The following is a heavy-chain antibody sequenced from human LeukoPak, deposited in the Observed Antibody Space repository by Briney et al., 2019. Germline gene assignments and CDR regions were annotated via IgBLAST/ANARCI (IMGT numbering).Heavy chain of an antibody. CDR2: ISDDGRGK. V-gene: IGHV3-30*18. Sequence: GGSLRLSCAASGFSFISYGMHWVRQAPGKGLEWVGVISDDGRGKDYADSVKGRFTISRDNSKDTLYLQMNSLRDEDTAVYYCAKRPSDCGDYVSYFDYWGQGTLVTVSS. D-gene: IGHD4-17*01. CDR3: AKRPSDCGDYVSYFDY. J-gene: IGHJ4*02. CDR1: GFSFISYG.